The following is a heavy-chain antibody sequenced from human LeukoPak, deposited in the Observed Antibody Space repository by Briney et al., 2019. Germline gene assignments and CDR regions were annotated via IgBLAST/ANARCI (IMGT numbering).Heavy chain of an antibody. D-gene: IGHD6-13*01. CDR1: GYTFTSYG. V-gene: IGHV1-18*01. J-gene: IGHJ6*03. Sequence: ASVKVSCKASGYTFTSYGISWVRQAPGQGLEWMGWISAYNGNTNYAQKLQGRVTMTTDTSTSTAYMELRSLRSDDTAVYYCARGSAATYSSSTGGAPYYYMDVWGKGTTVTVSS. CDR2: ISAYNGNT. CDR3: ARGSAATYSSSTGGAPYYYMDV.